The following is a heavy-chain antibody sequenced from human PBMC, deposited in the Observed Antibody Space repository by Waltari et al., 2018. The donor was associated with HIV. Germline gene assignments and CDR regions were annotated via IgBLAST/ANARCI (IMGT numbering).Heavy chain of an antibody. CDR1: GYTFTSYD. V-gene: IGHV1-8*01. D-gene: IGHD3-3*01. J-gene: IGHJ4*02. Sequence: QVQLVQSGAEVTKPAASVKVSCKASGYTFTSYDINWVRQATGQGLEWMGWMNPNSGNTGYAQKFQGRVTMTRNTSISTAYMELSSLRSEDTAVYYCARGGAPYYDFWSGYNPFDYWGQGTLVTVSS. CDR3: ARGGAPYYDFWSGYNPFDY. CDR2: MNPNSGNT.